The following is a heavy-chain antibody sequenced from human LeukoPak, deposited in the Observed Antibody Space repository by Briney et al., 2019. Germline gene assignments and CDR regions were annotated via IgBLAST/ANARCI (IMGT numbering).Heavy chain of an antibody. D-gene: IGHD2-2*02. CDR2: IIPIFGTA. CDR1: GGTFSSYA. Sequence: SVKVSCKASGGTFSSYAISWVRQAPGQGLEWMGGIIPIFGTANYAQKFQGRVTITADESTSTAYMELSSLRSEDTAVYYCARDYPPSTIPLRYWGQGTLVTVSS. V-gene: IGHV1-69*13. CDR3: ARDYPPSTIPLRY. J-gene: IGHJ4*02.